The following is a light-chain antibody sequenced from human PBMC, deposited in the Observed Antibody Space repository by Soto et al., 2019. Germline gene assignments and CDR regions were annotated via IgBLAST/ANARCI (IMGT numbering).Light chain of an antibody. CDR3: CSYAGDTTYV. CDR1: SSDVGSYNL. CDR2: EGN. J-gene: IGLJ1*01. V-gene: IGLV2-23*01. Sequence: QSALTQPASVSGSPGQSITISCTGTSSDVGSYNLVSWYQQHPGEVPKLMIYEGNKRPSGVSIRFSGSRSGNTASLTISGLRTEDEADYYCCSYAGDTTYVFGTGTKVTVL.